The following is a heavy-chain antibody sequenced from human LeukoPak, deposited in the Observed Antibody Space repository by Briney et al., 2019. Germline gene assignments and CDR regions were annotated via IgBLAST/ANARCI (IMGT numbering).Heavy chain of an antibody. CDR3: ARTLMNYDILTGHKYYYYGMDV. J-gene: IGHJ6*02. CDR1: GGTFSSYA. V-gene: IGHV1-69*13. CDR2: IIPIFGTA. Sequence: RASVKVSCKASGGTFSSYAISWVRQAPGQGLEWMGGIIPIFGTANYAQKFQGRVTITADESTSTAYMELSSLRSEDTAVYYCARTLMNYDILTGHKYYYYGMDVWGQGTTVTVSS. D-gene: IGHD3-9*01.